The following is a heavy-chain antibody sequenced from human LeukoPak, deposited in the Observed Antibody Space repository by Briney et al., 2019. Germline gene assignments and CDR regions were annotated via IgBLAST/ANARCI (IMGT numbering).Heavy chain of an antibody. CDR2: IYWDDDK. D-gene: IGHD4-17*01. Sequence: SGPTLVNPTQTLTLTCTFSGFSLSTSRMCVSWLRQPPGKALEWLALIYWDDDKRYSPSLKSRLTITKDTSKNQVVLTMTNMDPVDTATYCCAHRQTTLGAFDIWGQGTMVTVSS. CDR1: GFSLSTSRMC. V-gene: IGHV2-5*08. CDR3: AHRQTTLGAFDI. J-gene: IGHJ3*02.